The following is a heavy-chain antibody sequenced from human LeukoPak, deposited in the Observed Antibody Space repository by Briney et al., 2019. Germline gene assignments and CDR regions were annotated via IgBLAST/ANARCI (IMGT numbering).Heavy chain of an antibody. V-gene: IGHV3-23*01. CDR1: GFTFSNYA. Sequence: GGSLRLSCAASGFTFSNYAMTWVRQAPGKGLEWVLSITDGGGTTYYADSVKGRFTISRDNSKNTLYLQLSSLRADDTAVYFCAKSYRTFGSSGFYHFDYWGPGTLVTVSS. D-gene: IGHD3-22*01. CDR2: ITDGGGTT. J-gene: IGHJ4*02. CDR3: AKSYRTFGSSGFYHFDY.